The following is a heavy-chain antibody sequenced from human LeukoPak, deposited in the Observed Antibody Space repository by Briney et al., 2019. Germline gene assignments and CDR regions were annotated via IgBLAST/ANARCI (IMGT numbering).Heavy chain of an antibody. CDR3: ARENLSPNWAYDY. D-gene: IGHD7-27*01. J-gene: IGHJ4*02. V-gene: IGHV4-39*02. CDR2: IYYSGST. Sequence: SETLSLTCTVSGGSISSSSYYWGWIRQPPGKGLEWIGSIYYSGSTYYNPSLKSRVTISVDTSKNQFSLKLSSVTAADTAVYYCARENLSPNWAYDYWGQGTLVTVSS. CDR1: GGSISSSSYY.